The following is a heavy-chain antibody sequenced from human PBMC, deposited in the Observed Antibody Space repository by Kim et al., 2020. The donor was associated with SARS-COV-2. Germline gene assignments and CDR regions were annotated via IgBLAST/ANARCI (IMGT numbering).Heavy chain of an antibody. V-gene: IGHV3-30-3*01. J-gene: IGHJ6*02. CDR3: ARGNYYGAVSLSDYYNGMDV. D-gene: IGHD3-10*01. Sequence: GGSLRLSCAASGLTFDNSAMNWVRQAPGKGLEWVAVISYDGRNKDYADSVKGRFTISRDNSKSTLYLQMNSLRVEDTAVYYCARGNYYGAVSLSDYYNGMDVWGQGTTVTVSS. CDR1: GLTFDNSA. CDR2: ISYDGRNK.